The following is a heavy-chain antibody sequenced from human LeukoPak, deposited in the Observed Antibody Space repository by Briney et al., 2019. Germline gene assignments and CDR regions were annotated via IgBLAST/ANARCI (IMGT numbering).Heavy chain of an antibody. V-gene: IGHV3-30*04. Sequence: GGSLRLSCAASGIMFSNSIMHWVRQAPGKGLEWVAGMSFDGFSKYYTDSVKGRFSISRDDSKNTVYLQMNSLRVEDTAIYYCARDLPWGYSYGLSYYGMDVWGQGTTVTVSS. CDR2: MSFDGFSK. J-gene: IGHJ6*02. CDR1: GIMFSNSI. D-gene: IGHD5-18*01. CDR3: ARDLPWGYSYGLSYYGMDV.